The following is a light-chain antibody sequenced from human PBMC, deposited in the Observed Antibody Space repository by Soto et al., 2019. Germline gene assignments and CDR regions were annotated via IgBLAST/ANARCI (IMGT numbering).Light chain of an antibody. CDR3: KTCDSNTQNVV. J-gene: IGLJ2*01. CDR1: SGHSSYI. Sequence: QSVLTQSSSASASLGSSVKLTCTLSSGHSSYIIAWHQQQPGKAPRYLMKLEGSGSYNKGSGVPDRFSGSISGADRYLTISSLQFEDEADYYCKTCDSNTQNVVFGGGTQLTVL. V-gene: IGLV4-60*02. CDR2: LEGSGSY.